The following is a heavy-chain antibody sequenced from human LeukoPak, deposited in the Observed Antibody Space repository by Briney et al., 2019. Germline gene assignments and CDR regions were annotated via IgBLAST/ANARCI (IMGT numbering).Heavy chain of an antibody. V-gene: IGHV1-2*02. D-gene: IGHD3-22*01. CDR3: ARSGDSSGYYPFDY. CDR2: INPNSGGT. Sequence: ASVKVSCKASGYTFSAYYMHWVRQAPGQGLEWMGWINPNSGGTNYAQKFQGRVTMTRDTSISTAYMDLSRLRSDDTAVYYCARSGDSSGYYPFDYWGQGTLVTVSP. CDR1: GYTFSAYY. J-gene: IGHJ4*02.